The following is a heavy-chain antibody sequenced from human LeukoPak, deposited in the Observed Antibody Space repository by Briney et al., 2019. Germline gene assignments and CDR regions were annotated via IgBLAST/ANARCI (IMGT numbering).Heavy chain of an antibody. Sequence: GASVKVSCKASGYXFSNFGMNWVRQAPGQGLEWIAWISGNNDNPNYGQKFQGRFTVTTDSSTSTAYMELRNLRSDDTAVYYCARDGTSTDDYWGQGTLVTVSS. CDR2: ISGNNDNP. J-gene: IGHJ4*02. CDR1: GYXFSNFG. V-gene: IGHV1-18*01. CDR3: ARDGTSTDDY. D-gene: IGHD2-2*01.